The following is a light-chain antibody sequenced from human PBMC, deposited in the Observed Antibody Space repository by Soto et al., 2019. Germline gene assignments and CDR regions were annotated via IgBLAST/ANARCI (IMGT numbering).Light chain of an antibody. V-gene: IGLV2-14*01. CDR3: SSYTSSTTPAV. J-gene: IGLJ2*01. CDR1: SSDVGYYNY. Sequence: QSALTQPASVSASPGQSITISCTGTSSDVGYYNYVSWYQQHPGKAPKLMIYEVSNRPSGVSNRFSGSKSGNTASLTISGLHAEDEADYYCSSYTSSTTPAVFGGGTKLTVL. CDR2: EVS.